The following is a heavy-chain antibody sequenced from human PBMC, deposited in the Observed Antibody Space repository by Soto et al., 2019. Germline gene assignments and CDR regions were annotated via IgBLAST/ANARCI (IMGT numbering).Heavy chain of an antibody. J-gene: IGHJ5*02. CDR1: GFTFSTYW. CDR3: VIVGHCITTSSYGNCFDP. Sequence: EVQLVESGGGLVQPGGSLRLSCAASGFTFSTYWMHWIRQVPGKGLEWVSRINSDASHTYYADSVKGRFTISRDHAKNTLHLETNRVRAEDTAVAYCVIVGHCITTSSYGNCFDPYGQEALVTVSS. CDR2: INSDASHT. V-gene: IGHV3-74*01. D-gene: IGHD2-2*01.